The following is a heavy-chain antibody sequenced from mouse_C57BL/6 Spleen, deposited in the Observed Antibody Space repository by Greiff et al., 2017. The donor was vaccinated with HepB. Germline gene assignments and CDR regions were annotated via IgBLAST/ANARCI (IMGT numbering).Heavy chain of an antibody. D-gene: IGHD2-2*01. V-gene: IGHV1-61*01. Sequence: VQLQQPGAELVRPGSSVKLSCKASGYTFTSYWMDWVKQRPGQGLEWIGNIYPSDSETHYNPKFKDKATLTVDKSSSTAYMKLSSLTSEDSAVYYCARSNGYGFDYWGQGTTLTVSS. CDR2: IYPSDSET. CDR3: ARSNGYGFDY. CDR1: GYTFTSYW. J-gene: IGHJ2*01.